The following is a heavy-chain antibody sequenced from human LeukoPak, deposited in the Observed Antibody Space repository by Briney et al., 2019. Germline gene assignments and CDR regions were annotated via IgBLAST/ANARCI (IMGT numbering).Heavy chain of an antibody. CDR1: GYTFTGYY. CDR3: AKDDCSSTSCYSQYFQH. J-gene: IGHJ1*01. Sequence: ASVKVSCKASGYTFTGYYMHWVRQAPGQGLEWMGWINPNSGGTNYAQKFQGWVTMTRDTSISTAYMELSRLRSDDTAVYYCAKDDCSSTSCYSQYFQHWGQGTLVTVSS. V-gene: IGHV1-2*04. CDR2: INPNSGGT. D-gene: IGHD2-2*02.